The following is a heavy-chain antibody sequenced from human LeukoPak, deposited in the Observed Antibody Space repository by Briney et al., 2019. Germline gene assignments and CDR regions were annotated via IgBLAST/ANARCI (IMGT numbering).Heavy chain of an antibody. CDR1: GFTFSDYY. D-gene: IGHD3-10*01. J-gene: IGHJ3*02. CDR3: ARVTMVRGVILDAFDI. Sequence: GGSLRLSCAASGFTFSDYYMSWIRQAPGKGLEWVSYISSSGSTIYYADSVKGRFTISRDNAKNSLYLQMNSLRAEDTAVYYCARVTMVRGVILDAFDIWGQGTMVAVSS. V-gene: IGHV3-11*04. CDR2: ISSSGSTI.